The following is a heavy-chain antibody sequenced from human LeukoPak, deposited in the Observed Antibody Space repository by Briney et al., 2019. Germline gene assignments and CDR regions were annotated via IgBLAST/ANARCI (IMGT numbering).Heavy chain of an antibody. Sequence: GGSLRLSCAASGFTFSSYAMSWVRQAPGKGLGWVSAISGSGGSTYYADSVKGRFTISRDNSKNTLYLQMNSLRAEDTAVYYCAKDFSVAGREGCWGQGTLVTVSS. V-gene: IGHV3-23*01. CDR1: GFTFSSYA. CDR2: ISGSGGST. D-gene: IGHD6-19*01. CDR3: AKDFSVAGREGC. J-gene: IGHJ4*02.